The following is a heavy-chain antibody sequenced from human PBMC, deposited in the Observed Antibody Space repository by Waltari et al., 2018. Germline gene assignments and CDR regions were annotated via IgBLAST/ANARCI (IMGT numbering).Heavy chain of an antibody. CDR1: GNTQRPPA. Sequence: EVQLLESGGGLVQPGGSLRLSCEVFGNTQRPPAVSWVRQAPGKGLEWVSSIDGSGTLSYYADSVKGRFTISRDKSKNTLHAQVEMSSLRAEDTAIYFCTTSRRRSSSEAYYSDYWGQGTLVTVSS. D-gene: IGHD6-6*01. CDR2: IDGSGTLS. CDR3: TTSRRRSSSEAYYSDY. J-gene: IGHJ4*02. V-gene: IGHV3-23*01.